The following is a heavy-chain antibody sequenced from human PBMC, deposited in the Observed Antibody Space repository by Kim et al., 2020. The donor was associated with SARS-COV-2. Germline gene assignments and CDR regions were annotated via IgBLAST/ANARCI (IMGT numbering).Heavy chain of an antibody. CDR3: ARLQLARDYYYYGMDV. D-gene: IGHD5-18*01. CDR1: GGSISSSSYY. Sequence: SETLSLTCTVPGGSISSSSYYWGWIRQPPGKGLEWIGSIYYSGSTYYNPSLKSRVTISVDTSKNQFSLKLSSVTAADTAVYYCARLQLARDYYYYGMDVWGQGTTVTVSS. J-gene: IGHJ6*02. CDR2: IYYSGST. V-gene: IGHV4-39*01.